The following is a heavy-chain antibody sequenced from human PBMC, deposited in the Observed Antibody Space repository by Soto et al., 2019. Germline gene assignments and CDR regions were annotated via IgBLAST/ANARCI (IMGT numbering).Heavy chain of an antibody. CDR3: ARQGYGWGSRRAFDI. CDR1: GYSFTSYW. V-gene: IGHV5-51*01. CDR2: IYPGDSDT. D-gene: IGHD5-18*01. Sequence: GESLKISCKGSGYSFTSYWIGWVRQMPGKGLEWMGIIYPGDSDTRYSPSFQGQVTISADKSISTAYLQWSSLKASDTAMYYCARQGYGWGSRRAFDIWGQGTMVTVSS. J-gene: IGHJ3*02.